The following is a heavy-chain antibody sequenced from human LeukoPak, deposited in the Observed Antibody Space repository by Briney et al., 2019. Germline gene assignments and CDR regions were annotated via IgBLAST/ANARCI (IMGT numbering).Heavy chain of an antibody. D-gene: IGHD3-10*01. CDR2: IYYSGST. CDR3: ARDLWFGELWGSYYYYGMDV. V-gene: IGHV4-59*12. J-gene: IGHJ6*02. Sequence: SETLSLTCTVSGGSISSYYWSWIRQPPGKGLEWIGYIYYSGSTNYNPSLKSRVTISVDTSKNQFSLKLSSVTAADTAVYYCARDLWFGELWGSYYYYGMDVWGQGTTVTVSS. CDR1: GGSISSYY.